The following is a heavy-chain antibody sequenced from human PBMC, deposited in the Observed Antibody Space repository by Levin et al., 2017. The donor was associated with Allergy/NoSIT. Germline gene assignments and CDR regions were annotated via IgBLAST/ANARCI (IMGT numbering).Heavy chain of an antibody. J-gene: IGHJ4*02. D-gene: IGHD3-22*01. Sequence: PSETLSLTCAASGFTFSSYAMSWVRQAPGKGLEWVSAISGSGGSTYYADSVKGRFTISRDNSKNTLYLQMNSLRAEDTAVYYCAKDQGYYDSSGYYYYFDYWGQGTLVTVSS. V-gene: IGHV3-23*01. CDR2: ISGSGGST. CDR1: GFTFSSYA. CDR3: AKDQGYYDSSGYYYYFDY.